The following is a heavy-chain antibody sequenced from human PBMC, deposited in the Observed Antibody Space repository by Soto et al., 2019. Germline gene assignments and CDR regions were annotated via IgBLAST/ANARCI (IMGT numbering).Heavy chain of an antibody. J-gene: IGHJ3*02. CDR3: ARSEMATINGAFDI. V-gene: IGHV1-45*02. CDR2: ITPFNGNT. Sequence: SVKVSCKASGYTFTYRYLHWVRQAPGQALEWMGWITPFNGNTNYAQKFQDRVTITRDRSMSTAYMELSSLRSEDTAMYYCARSEMATINGAFDIWGQGTMVTVSS. D-gene: IGHD5-12*01. CDR1: GYTFTYRY.